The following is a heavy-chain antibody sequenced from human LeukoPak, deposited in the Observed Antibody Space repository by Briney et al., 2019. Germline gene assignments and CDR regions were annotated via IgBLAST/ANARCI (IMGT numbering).Heavy chain of an antibody. CDR3: AREAGGSDTYYLDY. V-gene: IGHV1-2*06. J-gene: IGHJ4*02. CDR2: INPRSGGI. CDR1: GYTFTDYH. Sequence: ASVKVSCKTSGYTFTDYHIHWVRQAPGQRLEWMGRINPRSGGINYAQKFQGRVTMTRDTAISTAYMDLSGLRSDDTAVYYCAREAGGSDTYYLDYWGQGVLVTVSS. D-gene: IGHD1-26*01.